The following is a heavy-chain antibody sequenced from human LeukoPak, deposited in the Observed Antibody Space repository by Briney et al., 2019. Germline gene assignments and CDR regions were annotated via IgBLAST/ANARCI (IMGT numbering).Heavy chain of an antibody. D-gene: IGHD3-22*01. Sequence: PGASLRLSCVASGFTFSNFAMSWVRQVPGKGLEWVSTISSFVGSTYYADSVKGRFTISRDNFKNTVYLQMNSLRDEDTAIYYCAKQPRSSSYYWGQGTLVTVSS. J-gene: IGHJ4*02. CDR1: GFTFSNFA. CDR3: AKQPRSSSYY. CDR2: ISSFVGST. V-gene: IGHV3-23*01.